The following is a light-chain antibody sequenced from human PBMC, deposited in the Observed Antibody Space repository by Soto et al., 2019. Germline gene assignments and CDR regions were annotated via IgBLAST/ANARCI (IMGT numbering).Light chain of an antibody. Sequence: EIVLTQSPGTLSLSPGERATLSCWASQSVSSSYLAWYQQKPGQAPRLLIYGASSRATGISDRFSGSGSWTDVTLTISRLEPEDFAVYYCQQFGRLPPFTFGQGTKLEIK. J-gene: IGKJ2*01. CDR3: QQFGRLPPFT. CDR2: GAS. CDR1: QSVSSSY. V-gene: IGKV3-20*01.